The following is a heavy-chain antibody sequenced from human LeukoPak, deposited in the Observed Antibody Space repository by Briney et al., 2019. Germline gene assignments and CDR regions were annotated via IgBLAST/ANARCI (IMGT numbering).Heavy chain of an antibody. CDR1: GYTFTSYY. V-gene: IGHV1-46*01. D-gene: IGHD3-22*01. J-gene: IGHJ5*02. CDR2: INPSGGST. CDR3: ARDRLDVSFDYCDSSGSKRWFDP. Sequence: ASVKVSCKASGYTFTSYYMHWVRQGPGQGLEWMGIINPSGGSTSYAQKFQGRVTMTRDTSTSTVYMELSSLRSEDTAVYYCARDRLDVSFDYCDSSGSKRWFDPWGQGTLVTVSS.